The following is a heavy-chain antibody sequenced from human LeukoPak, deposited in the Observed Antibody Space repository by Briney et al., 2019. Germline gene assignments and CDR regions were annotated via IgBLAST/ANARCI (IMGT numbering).Heavy chain of an antibody. V-gene: IGHV3-30*02. D-gene: IGHD4-11*01. CDR1: GFTFSSYG. CDR3: AKALLPMTTLTLFDY. Sequence: GGSLRLSCAASGFTFSSYGMHWVRQAPGKGLEWVAFIRYDANNKYYADSVKGRFTISRDNSKNTLYLQMNSLRAEDRAVYYCAKALLPMTTLTLFDYWGQGTLVTVFS. J-gene: IGHJ4*02. CDR2: IRYDANNK.